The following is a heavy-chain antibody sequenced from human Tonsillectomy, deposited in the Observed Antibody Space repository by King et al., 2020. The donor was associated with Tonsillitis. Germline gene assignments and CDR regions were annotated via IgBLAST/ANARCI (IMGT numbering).Heavy chain of an antibody. J-gene: IGHJ6*03. V-gene: IGHV3-48*03. CDR2: ISSSGSTI. CDR3: AGDAGCSGYDFLAPTWCYYYYYMDV. D-gene: IGHD5-12*01. CDR1: GFTFSSYE. Sequence: VQLVESGGGLVQPGGSLRLSCAASGFTFSSYEMNWVRQAPGKGLEWVSYISSSGSTIYYADSVKGRFTISRDNAKNSLYLQMNSLRAEETAVYYCAGDAGCSGYDFLAPTWCYYYYYMDVWGKGTTVTVSS.